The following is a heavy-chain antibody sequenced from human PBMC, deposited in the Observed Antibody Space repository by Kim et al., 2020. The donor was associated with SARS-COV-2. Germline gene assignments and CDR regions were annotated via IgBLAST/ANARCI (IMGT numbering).Heavy chain of an antibody. J-gene: IGHJ4*02. CDR3: ARPRDRRDFFDS. CDR1: GDSISSSTDY. Sequence: SETLSLTCTVSGDSISSSTDYWGWIRQPPGKGLEWIGSISYRGSIYYNPSLKSRLTMSVDMSRNQFSLHLTSVTAADTAVYYCARPRDRRDFFDSWGLGT. CDR2: ISYRGSI. V-gene: IGHV4-39*01.